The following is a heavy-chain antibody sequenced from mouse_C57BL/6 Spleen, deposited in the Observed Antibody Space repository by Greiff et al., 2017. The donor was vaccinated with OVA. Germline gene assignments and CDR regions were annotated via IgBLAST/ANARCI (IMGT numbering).Heavy chain of an antibody. CDR3: ARLGALYYDYDGDY. D-gene: IGHD2-4*01. Sequence: VKVVESGPELVKPGASVKISCKASGYAFSSSWMNWVKQRPGKGLEWIGRIYPGDGDTNYNGKFKGKATLTADKSSSTAYMQLSSLTSEDSAVYFCARLGALYYDYDGDYWGQGTTLTVSS. CDR2: IYPGDGDT. CDR1: GYAFSSSW. V-gene: IGHV1-82*01. J-gene: IGHJ2*01.